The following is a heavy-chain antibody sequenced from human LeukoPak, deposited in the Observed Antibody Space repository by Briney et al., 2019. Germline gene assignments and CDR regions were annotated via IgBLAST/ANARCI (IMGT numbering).Heavy chain of an antibody. CDR3: ASLISSSEFGELVILDEAFDI. D-gene: IGHD3-10*01. CDR2: IYYSGST. Sequence: SETLSLTCTVSGGSISSSSYYWGWIRQPPGKGLEWIGSIYYSGSTYYNPSLKSRVTISVDTSKNQFSLKLGSVTAADTAVYYCASLISSSEFGELVILDEAFDIWGQGTMVTVSS. V-gene: IGHV4-39*01. J-gene: IGHJ3*02. CDR1: GGSISSSSYY.